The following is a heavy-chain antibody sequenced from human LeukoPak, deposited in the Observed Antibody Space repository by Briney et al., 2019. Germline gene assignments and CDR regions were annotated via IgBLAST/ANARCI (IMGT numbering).Heavy chain of an antibody. Sequence: PSETLSLTCTVSGYSISSGYYWGWIRQPPGKGLEGIGSIYHSGSTYYNPSLTSRVTISVDTSKHPFSLKLSSVTAADTAVYYCASSDYAWFSYFDYWGQGTLVTVSS. CDR2: IYHSGST. V-gene: IGHV4-38-2*02. CDR1: GYSISSGYY. D-gene: IGHD3-16*01. CDR3: ASSDYAWFSYFDY. J-gene: IGHJ4*02.